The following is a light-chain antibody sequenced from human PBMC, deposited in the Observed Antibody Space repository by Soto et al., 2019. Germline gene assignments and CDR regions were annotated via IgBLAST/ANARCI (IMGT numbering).Light chain of an antibody. CDR2: AAS. Sequence: DIQMTQSPASLSSCVVDRVTITCRASQGISTYLNWYQQKPGKAPKLLIYAASSLQSGVPSRFSGSGSETDFTLTISSLQPEDFATYSCQQSYSITWTFGQGTKVDIK. V-gene: IGKV1-39*01. CDR3: QQSYSITWT. J-gene: IGKJ1*01. CDR1: QGISTY.